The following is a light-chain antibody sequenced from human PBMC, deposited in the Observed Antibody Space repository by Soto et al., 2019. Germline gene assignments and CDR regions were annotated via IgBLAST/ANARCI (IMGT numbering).Light chain of an antibody. J-gene: IGLJ7*01. Sequence: QSALTQPASVSGSPGQSITISCTGTSSDVGSHNLVSWYQQHPGQAPKLMIYEVSKRPFGVYARFSASKSGNTASLTISGLQAEDEADYYCCSSRGSRAVFGRGTQLTVL. CDR3: CSSRGSRAV. CDR2: EVS. V-gene: IGLV2-23*02. CDR1: SSDVGSHNL.